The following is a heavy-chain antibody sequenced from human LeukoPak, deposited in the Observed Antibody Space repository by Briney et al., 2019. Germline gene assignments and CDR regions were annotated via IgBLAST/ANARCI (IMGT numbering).Heavy chain of an antibody. CDR3: ARTYYYDSNWFDP. CDR1: GGSISSGGYS. CDR2: IYHSGST. Sequence: SETLSLTCAVSGGSISSGGYSWSWIRQPPGKGLEWTGYIYHSGSTYYNPSLKSRVTISVDRSKNQFSLKLSSVTAADTAVYYCARTYYYDSNWFDPWGQGTLVTVSS. D-gene: IGHD3-22*01. V-gene: IGHV4-30-2*01. J-gene: IGHJ5*02.